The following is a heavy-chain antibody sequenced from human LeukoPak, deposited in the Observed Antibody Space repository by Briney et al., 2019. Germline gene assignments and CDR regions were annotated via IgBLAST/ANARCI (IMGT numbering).Heavy chain of an antibody. V-gene: IGHV3-53*01. D-gene: IGHD2-2*01. Sequence: GGSLRLSCAASGFTVSINYMSWVRHAPGKGLEWVSVIYSGGSKYYADSVKARFTISRDNSKNTLYLQMNSLRAEVTAVYYCARDPGYCSSTSCYSRGYFDYWGQGTLVTVSS. CDR3: ARDPGYCSSTSCYSRGYFDY. CDR2: IYSGGSK. CDR1: GFTVSINY. J-gene: IGHJ4*02.